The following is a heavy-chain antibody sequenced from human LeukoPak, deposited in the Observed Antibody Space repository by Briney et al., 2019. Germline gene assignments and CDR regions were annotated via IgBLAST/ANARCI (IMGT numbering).Heavy chain of an antibody. J-gene: IGHJ6*04. V-gene: IGHV4-30-4*07. CDR3: ASGGSHYDILTDYYYYYGMDV. D-gene: IGHD3-9*01. CDR1: GGSISSGGYS. CDR2: IYYSGST. Sequence: PSQTLSLTCAVSGGSISSGGYSWSWIRQPPGKGLEWIGYIYYSGSTNYNPSLKSRVTISVDTSKNQFSLKLSSVTAADTAVYYCASGGSHYDILTDYYYYYGMDVWGKGTTVTVSS.